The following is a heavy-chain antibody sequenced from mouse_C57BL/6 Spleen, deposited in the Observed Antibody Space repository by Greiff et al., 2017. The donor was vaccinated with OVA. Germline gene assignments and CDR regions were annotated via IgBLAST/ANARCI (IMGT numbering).Heavy chain of an antibody. V-gene: IGHV1-81*01. CDR1: GYTFTSYG. Sequence: QVQLQQSGAELARPGASVKLSCKASGYTFTSYGISWVKQRPGQGLEWIGEIYPRSGNTYYNEKFKGKATLTADKSSSTAYMELRSLTSEDSAVYFCASGDGSFDYWGQGTTLTVSS. D-gene: IGHD1-1*01. CDR3: ASGDGSFDY. J-gene: IGHJ2*01. CDR2: IYPRSGNT.